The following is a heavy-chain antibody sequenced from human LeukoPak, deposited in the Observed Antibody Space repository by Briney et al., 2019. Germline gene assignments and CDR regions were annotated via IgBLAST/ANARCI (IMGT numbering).Heavy chain of an antibody. CDR3: ASAGIDWWELLTHAFDM. CDR2: INPYNGDT. CDR1: GHTFSSHG. V-gene: IGHV1-18*01. J-gene: IGHJ3*02. D-gene: IGHD4-23*01. Sequence: GASVKVSCKASGHTFSSHGINWVRQAPGQGLEWMGWINPYNGDTNYAQKFQGRVTVTTDTSTSTAYMELRSLRSGDTAVYYCASAGIDWWELLTHAFDMWGQGTMVTVST.